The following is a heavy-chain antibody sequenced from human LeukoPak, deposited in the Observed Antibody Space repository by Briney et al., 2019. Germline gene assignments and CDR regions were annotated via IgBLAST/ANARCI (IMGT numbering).Heavy chain of an antibody. D-gene: IGHD5-12*01. CDR2: ISGSGVTT. CDR1: GFTFSNYA. Sequence: PGGSLRLSCAASGFTFSNYAMSWVRRAPGKGLEWVSTISGSGVTTYYADSVKGRFTISRDNSKYTLYLQMESLRAEDTAVYYCAEDLRGYDALIDYWGQGTLVTVSS. J-gene: IGHJ4*02. CDR3: AEDLRGYDALIDY. V-gene: IGHV3-23*01.